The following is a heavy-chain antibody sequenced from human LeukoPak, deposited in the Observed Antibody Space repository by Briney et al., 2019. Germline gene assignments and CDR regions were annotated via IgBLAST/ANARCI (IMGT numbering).Heavy chain of an antibody. Sequence: ASVKVSCKASGYSFVGYGITWVRQAPGQGLEWMGWFNPENGNTNYAQKVQGRVTMTADTSTSTSYMELRSLRSDDTAVYYCARGIVGAFDIWGQGTMVTVSS. V-gene: IGHV1-18*01. J-gene: IGHJ3*02. D-gene: IGHD1-26*01. CDR3: ARGIVGAFDI. CDR2: FNPENGNT. CDR1: GYSFVGYG.